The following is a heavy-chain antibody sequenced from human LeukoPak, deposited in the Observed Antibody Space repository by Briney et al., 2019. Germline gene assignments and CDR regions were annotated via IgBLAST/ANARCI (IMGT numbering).Heavy chain of an antibody. V-gene: IGHV1-69*04. CDR2: IIPILGIA. Sequence: SVKVSCKASGGTFSSYAISWVRQAPGQGLEWMGRIIPILGIANYAQKFQGRVTITADKSTSTAYMELSSLRSEDTAVYYCARDLITMVRGVIGDWGQGTLVTVSS. CDR3: ARDLITMVRGVIGD. J-gene: IGHJ4*02. CDR1: GGTFSSYA. D-gene: IGHD3-10*01.